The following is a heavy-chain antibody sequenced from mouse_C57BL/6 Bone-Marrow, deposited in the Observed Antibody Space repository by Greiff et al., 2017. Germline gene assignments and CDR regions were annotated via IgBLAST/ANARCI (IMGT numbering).Heavy chain of an antibody. CDR1: GFNIKDDY. Sequence: VQLQQSGAELVRPGASVKLSCTASGFNIKDDYMHWVKQRPEQGLEWIGWIDPENGDTEYASKFQGKATITADTSSNTAYLQLSILTSEDTAVYYCTTFYGSSYAGFAYWGQGTLVTVSA. CDR2: IDPENGDT. CDR3: TTFYGSSYAGFAY. D-gene: IGHD1-1*01. V-gene: IGHV14-4*01. J-gene: IGHJ3*01.